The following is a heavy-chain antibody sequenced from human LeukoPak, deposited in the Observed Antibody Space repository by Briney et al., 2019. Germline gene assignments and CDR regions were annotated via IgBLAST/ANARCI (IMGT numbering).Heavy chain of an antibody. V-gene: IGHV4-61*02. Sequence: SQTLSLTCTVSGGSISSGSYYWSWIRQPAGKGLEWIGRIYTSGSTNYNPPLKSRVTLSVDTSKNEFSLKLSSVTAADTAVYYCARGPPPDLDYWGRGTLVTVSS. J-gene: IGHJ4*02. CDR1: GGSISSGSYY. CDR3: ARGPPPDLDY. CDR2: IYTSGST.